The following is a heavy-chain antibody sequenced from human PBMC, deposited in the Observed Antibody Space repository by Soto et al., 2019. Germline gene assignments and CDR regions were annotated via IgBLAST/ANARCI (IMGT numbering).Heavy chain of an antibody. Sequence: GGSLRLSCAASGFTFSSYWMHWVRQAPGKGLVWVSRINSDGSSTSYADSVKGRFTISRDNAKNTLYLQMNSLRAEDTAVYYCARVELAYCGGDCYSSFDYWGQGTLVTVSS. CDR2: INSDGSST. CDR3: ARVELAYCGGDCYSSFDY. D-gene: IGHD2-21*01. J-gene: IGHJ4*02. V-gene: IGHV3-74*01. CDR1: GFTFSSYW.